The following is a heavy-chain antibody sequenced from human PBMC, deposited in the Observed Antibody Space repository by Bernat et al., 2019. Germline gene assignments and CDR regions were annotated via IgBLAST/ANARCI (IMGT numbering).Heavy chain of an antibody. CDR1: GGTFSSYA. V-gene: IGHV1-69*06. CDR2: IIPIFGTA. Sequence: QVQLVQSGAEVKKPGSSVKVSCKASGGTFSSYAISWVRQAPGQGLEWMGGIIPIFGTANYAQKFQGRVTITADKSTSTAYMELSSLRSEDTAVYYCARDKTGYSSSWYGTGWYFDLWGRGTPVTVSS. D-gene: IGHD6-13*01. J-gene: IGHJ2*01. CDR3: ARDKTGYSSSWYGTGWYFDL.